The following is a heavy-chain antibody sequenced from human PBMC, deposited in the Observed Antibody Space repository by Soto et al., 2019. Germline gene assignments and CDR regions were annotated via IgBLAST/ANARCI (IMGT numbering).Heavy chain of an antibody. CDR3: SIDGCLGYLDWLLEY. CDR2: VSSSGEET. Sequence: EVQLVESGGGLVQPGGSLRLSCAASGFIFSNYGMHWVRQTPGKGLEYVAAVSSSGEETYYSNSLKGRFTISRDSSKNTLYLQMGRLRPEDMAGYYCSIDGCLGYLDWLLEYLGQGTLVNVSS. V-gene: IGHV3-64*01. CDR1: GFIFSNYG. J-gene: IGHJ4*02. D-gene: IGHD3-9*01.